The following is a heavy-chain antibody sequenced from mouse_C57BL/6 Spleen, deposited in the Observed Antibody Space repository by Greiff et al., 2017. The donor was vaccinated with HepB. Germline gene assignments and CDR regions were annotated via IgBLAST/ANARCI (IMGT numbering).Heavy chain of an antibody. J-gene: IGHJ3*01. Sequence: EVKLMESGGGLVKPGGSLKLSCAASGFTFSDYGMHWVRQAPEKGLEWVAYISSGSSTIYYADTVKGRFTISRDNAKNTLFLQMTSLRSEDTAMYYCARQGLRRGFAYWGQGTLVTVSA. CDR3: ARQGLRRGFAY. CDR2: ISSGSSTI. CDR1: GFTFSDYG. D-gene: IGHD2-2*01. V-gene: IGHV5-17*01.